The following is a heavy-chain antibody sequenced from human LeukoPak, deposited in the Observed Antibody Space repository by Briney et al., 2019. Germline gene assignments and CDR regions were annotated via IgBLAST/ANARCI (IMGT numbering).Heavy chain of an antibody. CDR2: INHSGST. J-gene: IGHJ3*02. CDR3: ARGPLGYCSSTSCRDAFDI. D-gene: IGHD2-2*01. CDR1: GGSFSGYY. V-gene: IGHV4-34*01. Sequence: SETLSLSCAVYGGSFSGYYWSWSRQPPGKGLEWIGEINHSGSTNYNPSLKSRVTISVDTSKNQFSLKLSSVTAADTAVYYCARGPLGYCSSTSCRDAFDIWGQGTMVTVSS.